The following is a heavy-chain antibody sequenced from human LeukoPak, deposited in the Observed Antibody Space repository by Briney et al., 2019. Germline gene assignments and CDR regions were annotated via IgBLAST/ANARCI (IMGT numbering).Heavy chain of an antibody. CDR1: GFTFSNYA. CDR3: AKDVVVSSVWRGIDY. J-gene: IGHJ4*02. V-gene: IGHV3-23*01. Sequence: GGSLRLSCAASGFTFSNYAMSWVRQAPGKGLEWVSTISGSGVGTYYADSVKGRFTISRDNPKNTLYLQMNSLRAEDTALYYCAKDVVVSSVWRGIDYWGQGTLVTVSS. CDR2: ISGSGVGT. D-gene: IGHD6-19*01.